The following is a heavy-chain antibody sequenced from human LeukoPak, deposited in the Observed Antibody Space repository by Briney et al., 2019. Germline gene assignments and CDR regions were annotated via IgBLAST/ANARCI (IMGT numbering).Heavy chain of an antibody. Sequence: ASVKVSCKASGGTFSSYAISWVRQAPGQGLEWMGRIIPILGIANYAQKFQGRATITADKSTSTAYMELSSLRSDDTAVYYCARVMERWLQFEGFDYWGQGTLVTVSS. CDR1: GGTFSSYA. CDR2: IIPILGIA. J-gene: IGHJ4*02. D-gene: IGHD5-24*01. V-gene: IGHV1-69*04. CDR3: ARVMERWLQFEGFDY.